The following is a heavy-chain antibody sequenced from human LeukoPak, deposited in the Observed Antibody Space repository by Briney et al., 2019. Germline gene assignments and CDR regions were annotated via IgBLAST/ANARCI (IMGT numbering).Heavy chain of an antibody. CDR2: IRSKANSYAT. J-gene: IGHJ3*02. D-gene: IGHD5-24*01. CDR1: GFTFSGSA. V-gene: IGHV3-73*01. CDR3: TSLGDGYNYIDI. Sequence: GGSLRLSCAASGFTFSGSAMHWVRQAAGKGLEGVGRIRSKANSYATAYAASVKGRFTISRDDSKNTAYLQMNSLKTEDTAVYYCTSLGDGYNYIDIWGQGTMVTVSS.